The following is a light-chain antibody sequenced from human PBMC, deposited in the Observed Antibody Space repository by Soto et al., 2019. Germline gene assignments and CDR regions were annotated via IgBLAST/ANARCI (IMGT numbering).Light chain of an antibody. CDR2: KAS. J-gene: IGKJ1*01. CDR3: QQYNDYPWT. V-gene: IGKV1-5*03. CDR1: HNIVNW. Sequence: DIQMTQAPSTLSASVGDRVTITCRASHNIVNWLAWYQQKPGKAPNLLIYKASSLESGVPSRFSASGSGTEFTLTIDSLQPDDFSTYYCQQYNDYPWTFVQGTRVEIK.